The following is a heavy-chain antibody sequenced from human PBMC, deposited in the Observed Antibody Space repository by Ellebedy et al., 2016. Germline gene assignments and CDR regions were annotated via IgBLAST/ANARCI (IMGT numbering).Heavy chain of an antibody. Sequence: GGSLRLSXAASGFTFSDYFMNWIRQAPGKGLEWMSYISRSSATIDYADSVKGRFTISRDNAKNSLYLQMNSLRAEDTAVYYCARATVVTGSDYWGQGTLVTVSS. D-gene: IGHD4-23*01. CDR2: ISRSSATI. J-gene: IGHJ4*02. CDR1: GFTFSDYF. CDR3: ARATVVTGSDY. V-gene: IGHV3-11*01.